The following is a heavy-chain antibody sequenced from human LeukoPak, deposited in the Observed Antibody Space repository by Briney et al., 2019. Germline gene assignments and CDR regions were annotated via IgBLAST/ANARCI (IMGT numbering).Heavy chain of an antibody. CDR3: ARVRDGYHYYYFDY. D-gene: IGHD5-24*01. Sequence: ASVKVSCKASGGTFSSYAISWVRQAPGQGLEWMGGIIPIFGTANYAQKFQGRVTITTDESTSTAYTELSSLRSGDTAVYYCARVRDGYHYYYFDYWGQGTLVTVSS. J-gene: IGHJ4*02. CDR1: GGTFSSYA. CDR2: IIPIFGTA. V-gene: IGHV1-69*05.